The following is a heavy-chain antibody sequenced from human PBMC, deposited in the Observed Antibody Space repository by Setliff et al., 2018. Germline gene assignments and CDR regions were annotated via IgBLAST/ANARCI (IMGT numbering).Heavy chain of an antibody. CDR1: GGTFSSYA. Sequence: SVKVSCKASGGTFSSYAISWVRQAPGQGLEWMGGIISILGIANYAQKFQGRVTITADKSTSTAYMELSSLRSEDTAVYYCASAYYGSGIYGMDVWGQGTTVTVSS. J-gene: IGHJ6*02. CDR3: ASAYYGSGIYGMDV. CDR2: IISILGIA. D-gene: IGHD3-10*01. V-gene: IGHV1-69*10.